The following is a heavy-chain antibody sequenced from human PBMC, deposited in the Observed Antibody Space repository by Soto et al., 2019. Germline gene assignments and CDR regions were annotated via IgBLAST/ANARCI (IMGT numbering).Heavy chain of an antibody. V-gene: IGHV1-3*01. J-gene: IGHJ6*02. D-gene: IGHD2-2*01. CDR3: ARDWGYCISTSCSAAAPYGMDV. Sequence: GASVKVSCKASGYTFTSYATHWVRQAPGQRLEWMGWINAGNGNTKYSQKFQGRVTITRDTSASTAYMELSSLRSEDTAVYYCARDWGYCISTSCSAAAPYGMDVWGQGTTVTVSS. CDR2: INAGNGNT. CDR1: GYTFTSYA.